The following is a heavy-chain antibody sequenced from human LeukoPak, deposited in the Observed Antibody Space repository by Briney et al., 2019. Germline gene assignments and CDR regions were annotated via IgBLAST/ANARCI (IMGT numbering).Heavy chain of an antibody. V-gene: IGHV3-23*01. Sequence: PGGSLRLSCAASGFTFSSYAMSWVRQAPGKGLEWVSAISGSGGSTYYADSVKGRFTISRDNSTNTLSLQMNSLRAEDTAVYYCAKDHFGYDYVVVTQGYWGQGTLVIVSS. CDR2: ISGSGGST. J-gene: IGHJ4*02. D-gene: IGHD4-17*01. CDR3: AKDHFGYDYVVVTQGY. CDR1: GFTFSSYA.